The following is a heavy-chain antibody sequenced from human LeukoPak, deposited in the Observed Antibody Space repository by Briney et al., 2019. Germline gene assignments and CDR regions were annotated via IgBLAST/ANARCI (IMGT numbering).Heavy chain of an antibody. D-gene: IGHD3-22*01. CDR3: ARTGYYYDSSGYYNRYYYYYGMDV. V-gene: IGHV1-2*02. Sequence: ASVKVSCKASGYTFTGYYMHWVRQAPGQGLEWMGWINPNSGGTNYAQKFQGRVTMTRDTSISTAYMELSRLRSDDTAVYYCARTGYYYDSSGYYNRYYYYYGMDVWGQGTTVTVSS. CDR2: INPNSGGT. J-gene: IGHJ6*02. CDR1: GYTFTGYY.